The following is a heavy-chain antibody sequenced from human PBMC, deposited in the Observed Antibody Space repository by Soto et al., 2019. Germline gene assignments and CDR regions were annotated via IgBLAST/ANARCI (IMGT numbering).Heavy chain of an antibody. Sequence: QVQLVESGGGVVQPGRSLRLSCAASGFTFSSYGMHWVRQAPGKGLEWVAVIWYDGSNKYYAESVKGRFTISRDNSKNTLYRQMNSLRAEDTAVYYCARERGTVAGFFYFDYWVQGTLVTVSS. D-gene: IGHD6-19*01. CDR3: ARERGTVAGFFYFDY. J-gene: IGHJ4*02. CDR2: IWYDGSNK. V-gene: IGHV3-33*01. CDR1: GFTFSSYG.